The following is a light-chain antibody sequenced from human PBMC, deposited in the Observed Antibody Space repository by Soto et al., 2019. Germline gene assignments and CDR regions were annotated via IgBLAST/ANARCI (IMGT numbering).Light chain of an antibody. J-gene: IGKJ5*01. V-gene: IGKV3-20*01. CDR3: QHHGTSSTT. CDR2: GAS. CDR1: QTVSSSY. Sequence: EIVFTQSPGSLSFSQVERATLSFSVSQTVSSSYLAWYQQKPGQAPRLLIFGASTRATGIPDRFSGGGSGTDFTLTISRLEADDFAVYYCQHHGTSSTTFGQGTRLEIK.